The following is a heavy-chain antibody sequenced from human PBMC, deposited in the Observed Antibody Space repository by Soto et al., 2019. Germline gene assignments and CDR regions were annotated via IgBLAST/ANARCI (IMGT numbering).Heavy chain of an antibody. CDR3: ARGALTVANWFDP. J-gene: IGHJ5*02. CDR1: GYTFTDYY. CDR2: INPNNGVT. D-gene: IGHD6-19*01. Sequence: QVQLVQSGAEVKKPGASGKVSCKASGYTFTDYYMNWVRQAPGQGLEWMGWINPNNGVTNYAQKFQGRVTMTRDTSISTASMDLSRLRSDDTALYYCARGALTVANWFDPWGQGTQVTVSS. V-gene: IGHV1-2*02.